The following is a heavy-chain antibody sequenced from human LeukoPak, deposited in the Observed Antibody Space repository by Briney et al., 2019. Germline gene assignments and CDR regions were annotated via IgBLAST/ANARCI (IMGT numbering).Heavy chain of an antibody. CDR3: ANLRPFGC. V-gene: IGHV1-2*02. J-gene: IGHJ4*02. D-gene: IGHD6-6*01. CDR2: INPNSGGT. CDR1: GCTFTDYY. Sequence: ASVKVSCKASGCTFTDYYMHWVRQAPGQGLEWMGWINPNSGGTKYAQNFQGRVTMTRDTSISTAYMELSRLRSDDTAVYYCANLRPFGCWGRGTLVTVSS.